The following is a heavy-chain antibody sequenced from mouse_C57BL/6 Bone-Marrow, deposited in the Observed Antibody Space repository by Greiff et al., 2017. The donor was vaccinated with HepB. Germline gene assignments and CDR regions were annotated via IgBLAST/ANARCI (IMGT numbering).Heavy chain of an antibody. CDR1: GYTFTSYW. D-gene: IGHD1-1*01. J-gene: IGHJ3*01. CDR2: IDPSDSYT. CDR3: ARGGITVVAPFAY. V-gene: IGHV1-69*01. Sequence: QVQLQQPGAELVMPGASVKLSCKASGYTFTSYWMHWVKQRPGQGLEWIGEIDPSDSYTNYNQKFKGKSTLTVDKSSSTAYMQLSSLTSEDSAVYYCARGGITVVAPFAYWAQGTLVTFPA.